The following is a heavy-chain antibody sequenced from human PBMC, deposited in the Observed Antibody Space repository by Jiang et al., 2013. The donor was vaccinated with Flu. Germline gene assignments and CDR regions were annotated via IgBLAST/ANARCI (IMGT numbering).Heavy chain of an antibody. CDR2: IRFDGTDK. D-gene: IGHD3-3*01. CDR1: GFTFSTSG. J-gene: IGHJ1*01. V-gene: IGHV3-30*02. Sequence: QLLESGGGVVQPGGSLRLSCAASGFTFSTSGMHWVRQAPGKGLEWVAFIRFDGTDKYYADSVKGRFTISRDNSKSTLSLQMNSLRAEDTAVYYCAKTLWSGYVEYIQHWGQGTLVTVSS. CDR3: AKTLWSGYVEYIQH.